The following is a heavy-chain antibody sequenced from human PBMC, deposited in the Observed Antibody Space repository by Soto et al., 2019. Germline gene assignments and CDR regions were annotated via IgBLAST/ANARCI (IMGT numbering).Heavy chain of an antibody. CDR2: FYHSGST. CDR3: ARLGYCSGGRCYSDSAFDI. D-gene: IGHD2-15*01. Sequence: PSETLSLTCAVSGYSVSSGYYWGWIRQPPGKGLEWIGSFYHSGSTYYNPSLKSRVTISVDTSKNQFSLELSSVTAADTAVYYCARLGYCSGGRCYSDSAFDIWGQGTMVTVS. CDR1: GYSVSSGYY. V-gene: IGHV4-38-2*01. J-gene: IGHJ3*02.